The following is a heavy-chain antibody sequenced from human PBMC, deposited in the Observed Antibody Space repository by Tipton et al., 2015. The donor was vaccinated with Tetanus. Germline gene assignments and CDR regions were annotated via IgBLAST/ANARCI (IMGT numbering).Heavy chain of an antibody. CDR2: INGYSGRT. CDR3: ARAPSMSHSPDFDS. V-gene: IGHV1-18*01. Sequence: LVQSGAEVKVSCKTSGFSFTTYGLTWVRQAPGQGLEWLGWINGYSGRTTSALKVLGRLTMTTDTSTNTAYLELRDLQTDDTAVYYCARAPSMSHSPDFDSWGQGTLVTVSS. CDR1: GFSFTTYG. D-gene: IGHD2-21*01. J-gene: IGHJ4*02.